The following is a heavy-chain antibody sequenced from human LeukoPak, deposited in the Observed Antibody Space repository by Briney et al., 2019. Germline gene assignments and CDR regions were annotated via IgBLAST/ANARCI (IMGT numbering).Heavy chain of an antibody. V-gene: IGHV4-39*01. Sequence: SETLSLTCIVSGGSISRSSYYWGWIRQPPGKGLEWIGSVSYSGSTDYNPSLRSRVIISADTSKNQFSLKLRSVNAADTAVYYCARGVVAVAGNYYYYYMDVWGKGTTVTVSS. CDR3: ARGVVAVAGNYYYYYMDV. J-gene: IGHJ6*03. CDR1: GGSISRSSYY. D-gene: IGHD6-19*01. CDR2: VSYSGST.